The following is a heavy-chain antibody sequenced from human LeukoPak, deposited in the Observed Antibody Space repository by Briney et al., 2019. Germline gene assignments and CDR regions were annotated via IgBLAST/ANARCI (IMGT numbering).Heavy chain of an antibody. D-gene: IGHD5-18*01. V-gene: IGHV3-21*01. J-gene: IGHJ3*02. CDR1: GFTFSSYN. CDR2: ISSSSSYI. CDR3: ARVRRPATASDAFDI. Sequence: GGSLRLSCAASGFTFSSYNMNWVRQAPGKGLEWVSSISSSSSYIYYADSVKGRFTISRDNAKNSLYLQMNSLRAEDTAVYYCARVRRPATASDAFDIWGQGTMVTVSS.